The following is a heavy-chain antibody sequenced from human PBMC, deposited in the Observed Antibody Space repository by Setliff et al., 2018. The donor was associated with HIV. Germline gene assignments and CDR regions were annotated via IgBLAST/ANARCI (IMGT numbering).Heavy chain of an antibody. CDR1: GFTFSSFA. CDR2: VNSDGSST. J-gene: IGHJ4*02. CDR3: AKDYSSGWFDY. Sequence: GGSLRLSCAASGFTFSSFAMTWVRQAPGKGLVWVSRVNSDGSSTNYADSVKGRFTISRDNSKNTLYLQMNSLRAEDTAVYYCAKDYSSGWFDYWGQGTLVTVSS. D-gene: IGHD6-19*01. V-gene: IGHV3-23*01.